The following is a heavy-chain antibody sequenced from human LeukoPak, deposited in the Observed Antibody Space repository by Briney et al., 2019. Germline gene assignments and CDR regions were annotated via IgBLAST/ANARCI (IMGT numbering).Heavy chain of an antibody. J-gene: IGHJ5*02. CDR3: ALERWAVRGVFWFDP. CDR2: FDTEDGET. CDR1: GYTLTELS. V-gene: IGHV1-24*01. Sequence: ASVKVSCKVSGYTLTELSMHWVRQAPGKGLEWMGGFDTEDGETIYAQKFQGRVTMTEDTSTDTAYMELSSLRSEDTAVYYCALERWAVRGVFWFDPWGQGTLVTVSS. D-gene: IGHD3-10*01.